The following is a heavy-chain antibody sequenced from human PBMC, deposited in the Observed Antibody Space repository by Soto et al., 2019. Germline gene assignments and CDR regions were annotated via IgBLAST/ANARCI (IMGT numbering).Heavy chain of an antibody. D-gene: IGHD4-4*01. J-gene: IGHJ4*02. CDR3: ARTDYNLVSYYIDH. CDR1: GFSLSSAPRC. CDR2: IDWDDDK. Sequence: SGPTLVNPTQTLTLTCTFSGFSLSSAPRCVSWVRQPPGKALEWLAMIDWDDDKYYSTSLRTRLTISKVTSKNQVVLTLTNVDPVDTASYYCARTDYNLVSYYIDHWGQGALVTVSA. V-gene: IGHV2-70*13.